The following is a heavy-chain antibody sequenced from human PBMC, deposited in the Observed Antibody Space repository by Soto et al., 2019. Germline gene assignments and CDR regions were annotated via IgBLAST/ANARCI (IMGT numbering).Heavy chain of an antibody. CDR1: GYSFASYW. CDR3: SRQHGIAAQDY. Sequence: PGESLKISCKGSGYSFASYWISWVRQMPGKGLEWMGRIDPSDSYTNYSPSFQGHVNISADKSIRTAYLQWRSLKASETAMYYCSRQHGIAAQDYWRQGTLVTVSS. D-gene: IGHD6-6*01. CDR2: IDPSDSYT. J-gene: IGHJ4*02. V-gene: IGHV5-10-1*01.